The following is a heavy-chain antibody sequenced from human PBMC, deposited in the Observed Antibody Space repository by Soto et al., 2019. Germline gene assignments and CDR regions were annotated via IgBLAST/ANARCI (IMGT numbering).Heavy chain of an antibody. D-gene: IGHD3-22*01. Sequence: SETLSLTCTVSGGSISSGDYYWSWIRQPPGKGLEWIGYIYYSGSTYYNPSLKSRVTISVDTSKNQFSLKLSSVTAADTAVYYCARGRNYYDSSGVDYWGQGTLVTVSS. CDR2: IYYSGST. CDR1: GGSISSGDYY. CDR3: ARGRNYYDSSGVDY. J-gene: IGHJ4*02. V-gene: IGHV4-30-4*01.